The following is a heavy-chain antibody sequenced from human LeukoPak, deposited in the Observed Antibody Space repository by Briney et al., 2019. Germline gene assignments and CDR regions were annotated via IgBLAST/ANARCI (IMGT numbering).Heavy chain of an antibody. Sequence: GGSLRLSCAASGFTFSSSTMNWVRQAPRKGLEWVSSISSSSSYIYYADSVKGRFTISRDNAEKSLYLQMNSLRAEDTAVYYCARGASSGYFDYWGQGTLVTVSS. CDR1: GFTFSSST. D-gene: IGHD6-6*01. J-gene: IGHJ4*02. V-gene: IGHV3-21*01. CDR3: ARGASSGYFDY. CDR2: ISSSSSYI.